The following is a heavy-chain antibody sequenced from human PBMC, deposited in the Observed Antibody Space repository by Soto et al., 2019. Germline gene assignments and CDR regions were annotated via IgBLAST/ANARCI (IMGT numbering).Heavy chain of an antibody. Sequence: SEALSLTCAVYVGSFSGYYWSWIRQPPGKGPEWIGEINHSGSTNYNPSLKSRVTISVDTSKNQFSLKLSSVTAADTAVYYCARGIVVVPAGKYYFDYWGQGTLVTVSS. CDR3: ARGIVVVPAGKYYFDY. V-gene: IGHV4-34*01. D-gene: IGHD2-2*01. J-gene: IGHJ4*02. CDR2: INHSGST. CDR1: VGSFSGYY.